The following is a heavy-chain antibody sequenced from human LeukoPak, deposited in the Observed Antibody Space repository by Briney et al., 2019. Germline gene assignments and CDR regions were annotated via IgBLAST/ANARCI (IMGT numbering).Heavy chain of an antibody. D-gene: IGHD2-2*01. V-gene: IGHV3-33*01. CDR3: ARILGGCIGTTCYAVPPDY. Sequence: GGSLRLSCAASGYTFSSNGMHWVRQAPGKGLECVAVIWFDGSRTYYADSVKGRFTISRDNSENILYLQMNSLRAEDTALYFCARILGGCIGTTCYAVPPDYWGQGTQVTVSS. CDR2: IWFDGSRT. J-gene: IGHJ4*01. CDR1: GYTFSSNG.